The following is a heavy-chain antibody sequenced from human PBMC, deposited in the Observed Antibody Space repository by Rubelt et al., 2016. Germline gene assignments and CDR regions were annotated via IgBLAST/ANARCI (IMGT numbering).Heavy chain of an antibody. Sequence: QVQLVQSGAEVKKPGASVEVSCKASGYTFTGYYMHWVRQAPGQGLEWMGWINPNSGGTNYAQKLHGRVTMTTDTSTSTAYMELRSLRSDDTAVYYCARVGGPEDVWGQGTTVTVSS. D-gene: IGHD3-16*01. J-gene: IGHJ6*02. V-gene: IGHV1-2*02. CDR1: GYTFTGYY. CDR2: INPNSGGT. CDR3: ARVGGPEDV.